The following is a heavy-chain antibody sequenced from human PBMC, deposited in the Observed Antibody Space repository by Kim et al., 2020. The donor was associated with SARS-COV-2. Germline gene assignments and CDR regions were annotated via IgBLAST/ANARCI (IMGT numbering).Heavy chain of an antibody. Sequence: ASVKVSCKASGYTFTGYYMHWVRQAPGQGLEWMGWINPNSGGTNYAQKFQGRVTMTRDTSISTAYMELSRLRSDDTAVYYCARETTMIVVAYDAFDIWGQGTMVTVSS. V-gene: IGHV1-2*02. CDR3: ARETTMIVVAYDAFDI. CDR1: GYTFTGYY. J-gene: IGHJ3*02. CDR2: INPNSGGT. D-gene: IGHD3-22*01.